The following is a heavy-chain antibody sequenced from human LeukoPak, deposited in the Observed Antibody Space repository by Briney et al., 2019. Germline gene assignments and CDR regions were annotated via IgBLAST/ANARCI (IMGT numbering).Heavy chain of an antibody. Sequence: GGSLRLSCAASGFAFSFYAMSWLRQPPGKGLELVSTINANSGTTSYAASVRGRFTISRDNSKNTLYLQVNTLRADDTATYYCAKPISGGLAVTADWFHPWGQGTLAVVSS. CDR2: INANSGTT. CDR3: AKPISGGLAVTADWFHP. J-gene: IGHJ5*01. CDR1: GFAFSFYA. V-gene: IGHV3-23*01. D-gene: IGHD6-19*01.